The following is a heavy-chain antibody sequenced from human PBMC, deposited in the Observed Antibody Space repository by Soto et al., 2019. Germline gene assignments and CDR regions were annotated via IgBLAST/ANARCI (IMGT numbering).Heavy chain of an antibody. J-gene: IGHJ6*02. CDR1: GGTFSSYT. V-gene: IGHV1-69*02. D-gene: IGHD6-13*01. Sequence: GASVKVSCKASGGTFSSYTISWVRQAPGQGLEWMGRIIPILGIANYAQKFQGRVTITADKSTSTAYMELSSLRSEDTAVYYCAREYSSSWHYYYYGMDVWGQGTTVTVSS. CDR3: AREYSSSWHYYYYGMDV. CDR2: IIPILGIA.